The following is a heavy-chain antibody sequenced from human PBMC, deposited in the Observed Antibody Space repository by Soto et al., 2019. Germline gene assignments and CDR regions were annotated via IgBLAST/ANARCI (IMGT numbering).Heavy chain of an antibody. Sequence: EVQLVESGGGLVQPGGSLRLSCAASGFTFSDHYMDWVRQAPGKGLEWVGRTRNKANSYTTEYAASVKGRFTISRDDSKNSLYLQMNSLKTEGTAVYYCARVEGSGWIFDYWGQGTLVTVSS. CDR2: TRNKANSYTT. V-gene: IGHV3-72*01. J-gene: IGHJ4*02. CDR1: GFTFSDHY. CDR3: ARVEGSGWIFDY. D-gene: IGHD6-19*01.